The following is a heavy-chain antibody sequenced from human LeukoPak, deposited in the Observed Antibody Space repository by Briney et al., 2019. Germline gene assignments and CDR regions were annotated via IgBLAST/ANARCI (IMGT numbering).Heavy chain of an antibody. CDR1: GGTFSSYA. D-gene: IGHD2-2*01. CDR2: IIPIFGTA. V-gene: IGHV1-69*01. Sequence: GASVKVSCKASGGTFSSYAISWVRQAPGQGLEWMGGIIPIFGTANYAQKFQGRVTITADESTSTAYMELSSLRSEDTAVYYCAGDIVVVPAASGMDVWGKGTMVTVSS. CDR3: AGDIVVVPAASGMDV. J-gene: IGHJ6*04.